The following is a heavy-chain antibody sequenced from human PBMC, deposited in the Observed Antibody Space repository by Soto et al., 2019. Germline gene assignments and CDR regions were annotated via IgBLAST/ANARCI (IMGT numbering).Heavy chain of an antibody. CDR1: GFTFSSYA. CDR2: ISGSGGST. V-gene: IGHV3-23*01. Sequence: GGSLRLSCAASGFTFSSYAMSWVRQAPGKGLEWVSAISGSGGSTYYADSVKGRFTISRDNSKNTLYLQMNSLRAEDTAVYYCAKVRGGSYFSRALFDYWGQGTLVTVSS. CDR3: AKVRGGSYFSRALFDY. D-gene: IGHD1-26*01. J-gene: IGHJ4*02.